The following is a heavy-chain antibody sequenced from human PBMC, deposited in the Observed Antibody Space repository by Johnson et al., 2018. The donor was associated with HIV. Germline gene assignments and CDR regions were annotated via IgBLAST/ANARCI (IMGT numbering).Heavy chain of an antibody. D-gene: IGHD5-18*01. J-gene: IGHJ3*02. V-gene: IGHV3-30*03. CDR3: ARDGRDLVTRGAFDS. Sequence: QEQLVESGGGLIQPGGSLRLSCAASGFTVSSNYMSWVRQAPGKGLEWVAVISYDGSNKYYADSVKGRFTISRDNSRNTLYLQMNSLRAEDTAVYHCARDGRDLVTRGAFDSWGQGTMVTVSS. CDR2: ISYDGSNK. CDR1: GFTVSSNY.